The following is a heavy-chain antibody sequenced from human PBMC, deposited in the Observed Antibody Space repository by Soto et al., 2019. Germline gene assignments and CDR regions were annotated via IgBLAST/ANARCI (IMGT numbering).Heavy chain of an antibody. CDR3: TTYSGEAFEY. Sequence: PGGSLRLSCVASGLPFNNAWMSWVRQAPGKGLEWVGRIRSKSDGGTTDYAAPVKGRFTISRDDSKNMVDLQMSSLKTENKAIYYCTTYSGEAFEYWGHGALVTVSS. CDR2: IRSKSDGGTT. J-gene: IGHJ5*01. CDR1: GLPFNNAW. V-gene: IGHV3-15*01. D-gene: IGHD1-26*01.